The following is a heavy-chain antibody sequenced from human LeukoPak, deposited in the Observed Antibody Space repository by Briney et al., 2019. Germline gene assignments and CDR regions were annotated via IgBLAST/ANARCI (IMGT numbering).Heavy chain of an antibody. CDR3: ARERGAHMDV. V-gene: IGHV1-8*03. D-gene: IGHD4/OR15-4a*01. J-gene: IGHJ6*03. CDR1: GGTFSSYA. CDR2: INPNSGDT. Sequence: ASVKVSCKASGGTFSSYAISWVRQATGQGLEWMGWINPNSGDTGYAQKFQGRVTITRNTSISTAYMEVSSLRSEDTAVYYCARERGAHMDVWGKGTTVTVSS.